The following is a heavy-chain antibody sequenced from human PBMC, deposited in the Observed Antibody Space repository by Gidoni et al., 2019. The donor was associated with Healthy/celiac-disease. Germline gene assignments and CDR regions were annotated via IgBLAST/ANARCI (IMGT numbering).Heavy chain of an antibody. CDR3: ARGYCSGGSCYSEYYYYYGMDV. D-gene: IGHD2-15*01. CDR1: GGTFSRYA. CDR2: IIPIFGTA. J-gene: IGHJ6*02. Sequence: VQLVQSGAEVKNPGSSVKVSCNASGGTFSRYALSCVRQAPGQGLEWMGGIIPIFGTANYAQKFQGRVTITADESTSTAYMELSSMRAEDTAVYYCARGYCSGGSCYSEYYYYYGMDVWGQGTTVTVSS. V-gene: IGHV1-69*01.